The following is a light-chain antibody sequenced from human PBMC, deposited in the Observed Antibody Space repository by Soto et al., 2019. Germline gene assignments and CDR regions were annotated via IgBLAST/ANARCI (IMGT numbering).Light chain of an antibody. V-gene: IGLV1-51*02. CDR2: END. CDR3: GTWDSSLTTFV. J-gene: IGLJ1*01. Sequence: QSVLTQPPSVSAAPGQKVTMSCSGSSSNIGKYYVSWHQQLPGTAPKLLIYENDKRPSWIPDRFSGSKSGTSATLGITGLQTGDEVDYYCGTWDSSLTTFVFGTGTKFTVL. CDR1: SSNIGKYY.